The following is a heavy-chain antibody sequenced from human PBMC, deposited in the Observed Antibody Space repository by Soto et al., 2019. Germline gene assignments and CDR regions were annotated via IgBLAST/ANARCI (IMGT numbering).Heavy chain of an antibody. CDR3: AHKRIGVSQWNYGDFDY. J-gene: IGHJ4*01. CDR1: GFSLSTSGVG. V-gene: IGHV2-5*02. CDR2: IHWDDDK. Sequence: QITLKESGPTLVKPTQTLTLTCTFSGFSLSTSGVGVGWIRQPPGKALEGLVIIHWDDDKRYSPSLRSRLTGSKGTAKNPVVLNKSNVVPEDTATYFCAHKRIGVSQWNYGDFDYWGQEILVTVCS. D-gene: IGHD3-3*01.